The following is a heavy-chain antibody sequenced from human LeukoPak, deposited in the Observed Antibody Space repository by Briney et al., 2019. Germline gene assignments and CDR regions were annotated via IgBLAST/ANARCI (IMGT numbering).Heavy chain of an antibody. D-gene: IGHD3-10*01. CDR2: ISAYNGNR. CDR1: GYSFGDYG. V-gene: IGHV1-18*01. Sequence: GASVNVSCKASGYSFGDYGFSWVRQAPGQGLEWLGWISAYNGNRNYAQKVEGRVTMTTDTSTSTAYLELRGLRPDDTAVYYCARRLRADGFQDFDYWGQGTLVTVSS. J-gene: IGHJ4*02. CDR3: ARRLRADGFQDFDY.